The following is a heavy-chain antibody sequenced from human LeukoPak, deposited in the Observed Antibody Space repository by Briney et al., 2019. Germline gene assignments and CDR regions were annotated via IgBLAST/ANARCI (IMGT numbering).Heavy chain of an antibody. Sequence: GGSLRLSCAASGFTFSNYWMSWVRQAPGKGLEWVANIKQDGSEKYYVNSVKGRFTISRDDAKNSLYLQMNSLRAEDTAVYYCARFGGYNNGNAFDIWGQGTMVTVSS. CDR3: ARFGGYNNGNAFDI. V-gene: IGHV3-7*01. J-gene: IGHJ3*02. CDR1: GFTFSNYW. CDR2: IKQDGSEK. D-gene: IGHD5-24*01.